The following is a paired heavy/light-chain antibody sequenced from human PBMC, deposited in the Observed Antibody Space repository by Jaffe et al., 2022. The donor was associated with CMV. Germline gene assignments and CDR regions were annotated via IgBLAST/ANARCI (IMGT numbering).Heavy chain of an antibody. V-gene: IGHV3-23*01. CDR3: AKAIPAAVQTSWGYYYYYGLDV. Sequence: EVQLLESGGGLVQPGGSLRLSCAASGLVFSSHAMSWVRQAPGKGLEWVSFISGRGGITNYADSVKGRFTISRDNSKSTLFLQVNSLRADDTAVYYCAKAIPAAVQTSWGYYYYYGLDVWGQGTTVIVSS. J-gene: IGHJ6*02. CDR1: GLVFSSHA. CDR2: ISGRGGIT. D-gene: IGHD2-2*02.
Light chain of an antibody. CDR3: QHFGDSVWT. Sequence: EVVLTQSPDTLSLSPGERATLSCRASQSVSSSYLAWYQQQPGQAPRLLIYGASSRATGIPDRFSGSGSGTDFTLTISRLEPEDFAVYYCQHFGDSVWTFGQGTKVEIK. CDR1: QSVSSSY. CDR2: GAS. V-gene: IGKV3-20*01. J-gene: IGKJ1*01.